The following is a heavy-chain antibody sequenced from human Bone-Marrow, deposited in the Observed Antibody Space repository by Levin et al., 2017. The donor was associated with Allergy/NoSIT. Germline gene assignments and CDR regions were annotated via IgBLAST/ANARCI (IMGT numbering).Heavy chain of an antibody. Sequence: KTSETLSLTCAVYGGSFSGYYWSWIRQPPGKGLEWIGEINHGGSTSYNPSLKSRLTISVDTSKNQFSLELSSVTAADTAVYYCARGLYDLLTAYYNPRFLRFDPWGQGTLVTVSS. CDR2: INHGGST. J-gene: IGHJ5*02. D-gene: IGHD3-9*01. CDR1: GGSFSGYY. CDR3: ARGLYDLLTAYYNPRFLRFDP. V-gene: IGHV4-34*01.